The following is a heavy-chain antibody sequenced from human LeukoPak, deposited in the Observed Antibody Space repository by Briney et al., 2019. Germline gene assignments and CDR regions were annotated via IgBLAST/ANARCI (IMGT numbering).Heavy chain of an antibody. D-gene: IGHD3-22*01. CDR1: GDSITAYY. CDR2: IHYTGKN. Sequence: PSETLSLTCTVSGDSITAYYWNWVRQPPGKGLEWIGYIHYTGKNFYNPSLKSRVTISVDTSKNQFSLKLSSVTAADTAVYYCARGVAYYYDSSGYYHDYWGQGTLVTVSS. J-gene: IGHJ4*02. CDR3: ARGVAYYYDSSGYYHDY. V-gene: IGHV4-59*01.